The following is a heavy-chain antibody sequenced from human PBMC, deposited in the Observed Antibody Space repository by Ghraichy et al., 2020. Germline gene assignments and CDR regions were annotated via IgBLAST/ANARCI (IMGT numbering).Heavy chain of an antibody. CDR2: IYPGDSDT. Sequence: GESLNISCKGSGYSFTSYWIGWVRQMPGKGLEWMGIIYPGDSDTRYSPSFQGQVTISADKSISTAYLQWSSLKASDTAMYYCARGSYWVNPDAAPTPSYYFDYWGQGTLVTISS. V-gene: IGHV5-51*01. D-gene: IGHD3-22*01. CDR1: GYSFTSYW. J-gene: IGHJ4*02. CDR3: ARGSYWVNPDAAPTPSYYFDY.